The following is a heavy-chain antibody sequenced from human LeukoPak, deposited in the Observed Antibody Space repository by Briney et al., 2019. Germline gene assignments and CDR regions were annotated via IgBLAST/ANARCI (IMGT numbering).Heavy chain of an antibody. V-gene: IGHV3-7*01. Sequence: GGSLRLSCAASGFTFRNYWMGWVRQAPGKGLEWVANTKPDGSAEYYADSVRGRFTTSRDNANNFLYLQMNSLRAEDTAVYYCVRDNAAADGVLDYWGQGSLVTVSS. CDR2: TKPDGSAE. J-gene: IGHJ4*02. D-gene: IGHD5-24*01. CDR3: VRDNAAADGVLDY. CDR1: GFTFRNYW.